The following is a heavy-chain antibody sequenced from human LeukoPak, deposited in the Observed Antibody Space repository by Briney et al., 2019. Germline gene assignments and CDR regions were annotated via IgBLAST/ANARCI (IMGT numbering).Heavy chain of an antibody. CDR2: IYHSGTT. D-gene: IGHD3-3*01. J-gene: IGHJ3*02. V-gene: IGHV4-59*01. CDR1: GGAISSWF. Sequence: SSETLSLTCNVSGGAISSWFWNWIRQPPGKGLEWIGYIYHSGTTKYNPSLKSRVTISIDTSKNQFSLRLSSVTAADTAVYYCAKFSDFWSGYYRHDAFDIWGQGTTVTVSS. CDR3: AKFSDFWSGYYRHDAFDI.